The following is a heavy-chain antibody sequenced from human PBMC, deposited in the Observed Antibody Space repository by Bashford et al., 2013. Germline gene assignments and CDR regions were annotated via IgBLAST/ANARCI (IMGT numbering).Heavy chain of an antibody. V-gene: IGHV4-31*03. D-gene: IGHD3-3*01. J-gene: IGHJ6*02. CDR3: ARDPVQIYTMDV. Sequence: SETLSLTCNVSGGLHQQWWILLDLDPPAPREGPGVDWEHLLHWGTPITTRPSRVRVIISIDTSKSQFSLQLSSVTATDSAVYYCARDPVQIYTMDVWGQGTTRSPS. CDR1: GGLHQQWWIL. CDR2: LLHWGTP.